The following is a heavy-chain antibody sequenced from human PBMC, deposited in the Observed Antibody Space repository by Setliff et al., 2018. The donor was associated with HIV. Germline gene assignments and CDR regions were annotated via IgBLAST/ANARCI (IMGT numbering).Heavy chain of an antibody. CDR2: IKEDGSER. J-gene: IGHJ4*02. CDR3: ARSRPYNSALDY. Sequence: PGGSLRLSCVASGLTFNRYWMSWVRQVPGKGLEWVANIKEDGSERYHRDSVKGRFTLSRDNSKNTVYLQVGSLRPDDTAMYYCARSRPYNSALDYWGQGTLVTVSS. D-gene: IGHD6-25*01. CDR1: GLTFNRYW. V-gene: IGHV3-7*01.